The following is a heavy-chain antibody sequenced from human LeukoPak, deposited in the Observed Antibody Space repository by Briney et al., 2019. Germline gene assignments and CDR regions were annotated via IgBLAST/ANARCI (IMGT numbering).Heavy chain of an antibody. V-gene: IGHV1-69*05. CDR3: ARGTERGYSGYDYYYMDV. Sequence: SVKVSCKASGGTFSSYAISWVRQAPGQGLEWMGGIIPIFGTANYAQKFQGRVTITTDESTSTAYMELSSLRSEDTAVYYCARGTERGYSGYDYYYMDVWGKGTTVTVSS. CDR2: IIPIFGTA. D-gene: IGHD5-12*01. CDR1: GGTFSSYA. J-gene: IGHJ6*03.